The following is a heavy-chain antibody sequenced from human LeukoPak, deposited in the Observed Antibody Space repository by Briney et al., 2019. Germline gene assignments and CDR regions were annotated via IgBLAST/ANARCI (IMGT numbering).Heavy chain of an antibody. CDR1: GFTFSSYA. CDR2: IIDDGSST. J-gene: IGHJ4*02. D-gene: IGHD6-19*01. V-gene: IGHV3-23*01. CDR3: AKPHDSGWWMFDY. Sequence: SGGSLRLSCAASGFTFSSYAMSRVRQAPGKGLEWVSAIIDDGSSTYYADSVKGRFSISRDNSKNTVYLQMNSLRAEDTAIYYCAKPHDSGWWMFDYWGQGTLVTVSS.